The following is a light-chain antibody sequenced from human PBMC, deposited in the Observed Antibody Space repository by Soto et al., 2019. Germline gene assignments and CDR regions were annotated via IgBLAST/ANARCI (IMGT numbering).Light chain of an antibody. J-gene: IGKJ4*01. CDR1: ENVKTR. Sequence: EKVMTQSPATLSVSPGERATLSCRASENVKTRLAWYQQKSGQAPRLLIYDAFTRATGIPARFSGSASGTEFPLTISSLQSEDSAVYYCQQYDDWPLTFGGGTKVEIK. CDR2: DAF. CDR3: QQYDDWPLT. V-gene: IGKV3-15*01.